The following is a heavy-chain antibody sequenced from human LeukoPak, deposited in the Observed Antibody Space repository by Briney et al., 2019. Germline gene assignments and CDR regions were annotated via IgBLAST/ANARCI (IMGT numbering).Heavy chain of an antibody. D-gene: IGHD2-21*02. J-gene: IGHJ4*02. CDR2: ISWYSGSI. CDR1: GFSFDDFG. CDR3: AKGSCGADCYPDS. Sequence: TGGPLRLSCAASGFSFDDFGMHWVRHAPGKGLEWVSGISWYSGSIAYADSVKGRFTISRDNAKNSLFLQMSSLRTEDTAFYYCAKGSCGADCYPDSWGQGTLVTVSS. V-gene: IGHV3-9*01.